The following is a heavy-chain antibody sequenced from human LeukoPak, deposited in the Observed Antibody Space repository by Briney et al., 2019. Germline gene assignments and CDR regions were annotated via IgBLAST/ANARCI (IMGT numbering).Heavy chain of an antibody. V-gene: IGHV3-48*01. Sequence: QPGGSLRLSCAASGFTFSRDSMNWVRQAPGKGLEWVSYINGGGSPIYYADSVRGRFTISRDNVKNSLYLQMNSLRAEDTAVYYCARDRGQQDYYYYMDVWGKGTTVTVSS. CDR3: ARDRGQQDYYYYMDV. CDR1: GFTFSRDS. D-gene: IGHD5-24*01. CDR2: INGGGSPI. J-gene: IGHJ6*03.